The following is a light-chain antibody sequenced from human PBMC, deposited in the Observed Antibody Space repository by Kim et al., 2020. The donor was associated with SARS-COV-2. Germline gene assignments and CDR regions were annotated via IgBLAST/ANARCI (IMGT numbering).Light chain of an antibody. CDR2: DAS. CDR3: QQRSNWPLT. CDR1: QSVTKF. Sequence: EIVLTQSPATLSLSPGERATLSCRASQSVTKFVTWYQQKPGQAPRLLIYDASNRATGIPARFSGSGFGTDFTLTISSLEPEDFAVYYCQQRSNWPLTFGGGTKVDIK. V-gene: IGKV3-11*01. J-gene: IGKJ4*01.